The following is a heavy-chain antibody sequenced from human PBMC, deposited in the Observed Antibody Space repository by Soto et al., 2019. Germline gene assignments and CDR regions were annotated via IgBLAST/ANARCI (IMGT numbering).Heavy chain of an antibody. D-gene: IGHD6-13*01. V-gene: IGHV4-61*01. Sequence: PWGTLSITCSVSGDSVSSGSYYWSWIRQPTGKGLDWIGYIYYSGSTNYNPSLKNRVTISLDTSKNQFSLKLSSVTAADTAVYYCAIVIKQQLVRYFHLPG. CDR3: AIVIKQQLVRYFHL. CDR2: IYYSGST. J-gene: IGHJ2*01. CDR1: GDSVSSGSYY.